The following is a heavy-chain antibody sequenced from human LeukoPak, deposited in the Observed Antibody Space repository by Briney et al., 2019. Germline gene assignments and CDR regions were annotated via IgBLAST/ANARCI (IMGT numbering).Heavy chain of an antibody. D-gene: IGHD3-10*01. Sequence: GGSLRLSCAASGFTFSSYWMSWVRQAPGKGLEWVANIKQDGSEKYYVNSVKGRFTISRDNAKNSLYLQMNSLRAEDTAVYYCPRGGSGGNWFDPWGQGTLVTVSS. CDR1: GFTFSSYW. V-gene: IGHV3-7*04. CDR2: IKQDGSEK. CDR3: PRGGSGGNWFDP. J-gene: IGHJ5*02.